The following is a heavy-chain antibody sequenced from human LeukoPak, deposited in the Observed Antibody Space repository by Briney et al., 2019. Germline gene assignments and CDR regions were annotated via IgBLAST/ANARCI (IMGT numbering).Heavy chain of an antibody. Sequence: SETLSLTCAVYGGSFSGYYWSWIRQPPGKGLEWIGEINHSGSTNYNPSLKSRVTISVDTSKNQFSLRLSSVTAADTAVYYCARTFEVAKYYYYYYYMDVWRKGTTVTVSS. D-gene: IGHD5-24*01. J-gene: IGHJ6*03. CDR3: ARTFEVAKYYYYYYYMDV. V-gene: IGHV4-34*01. CDR1: GGSFSGYY. CDR2: INHSGST.